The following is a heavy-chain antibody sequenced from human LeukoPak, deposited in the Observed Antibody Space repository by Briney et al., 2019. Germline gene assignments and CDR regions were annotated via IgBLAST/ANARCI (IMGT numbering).Heavy chain of an antibody. Sequence: GGSLRLSCAASGFTFDDYAMHWVRQAPGKGLEWVSGISWNSGSIGYADSVKGRFTISRDNAKNTLYLQMNSLRAEDTAVYYCARGGVAPGHWGQGTLVTVSS. V-gene: IGHV3-9*01. J-gene: IGHJ4*02. CDR3: ARGGVAPGH. CDR2: ISWNSGSI. CDR1: GFTFDDYA. D-gene: IGHD2-15*01.